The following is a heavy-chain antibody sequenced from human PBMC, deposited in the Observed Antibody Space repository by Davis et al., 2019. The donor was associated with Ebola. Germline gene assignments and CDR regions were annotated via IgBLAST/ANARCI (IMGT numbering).Heavy chain of an antibody. CDR1: GYTFSNYG. D-gene: IGHD5-18*01. Sequence: ASVTVSCKASGYTFSNYGINWLRQAPGQGLEWMGWISPYSGQTNYAQKLQGRVTMTTDTSTSTAYMEMRSLRSGDTAVYYCARVDSYGYSSYYFDYWGQGTLVTVSS. V-gene: IGHV1-18*04. J-gene: IGHJ4*02. CDR3: ARVDSYGYSSYYFDY. CDR2: ISPYSGQT.